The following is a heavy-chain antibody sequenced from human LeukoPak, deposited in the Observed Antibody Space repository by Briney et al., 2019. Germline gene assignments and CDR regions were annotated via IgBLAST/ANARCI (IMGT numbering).Heavy chain of an antibody. D-gene: IGHD3-22*01. Sequence: SVKVSCKASGGTFSSYAISWVRQAPGQGLEWMGGIIPIFGTANYAQKFQGRVTITTDESSSTAYMELSSLRSEDTAVYYCARGASYYYDSSGDWGQETLVTVSS. J-gene: IGHJ4*02. CDR1: GGTFSSYA. CDR2: IIPIFGTA. V-gene: IGHV1-69*05. CDR3: ARGASYYYDSSGD.